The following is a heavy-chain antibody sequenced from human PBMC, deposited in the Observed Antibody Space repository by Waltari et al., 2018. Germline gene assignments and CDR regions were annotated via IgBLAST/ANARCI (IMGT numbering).Heavy chain of an antibody. D-gene: IGHD5-12*01. CDR3: ARAGLGSPSQWLQLFDS. CDR1: GFRGSYNS. V-gene: IGHV3-53*01. CDR2: IHACGNT. J-gene: IGHJ4*02. Sequence: EVQLVESGGGLIQPGGCLRVSCEASGFRGSYNSRSWGRQCPGKGLEWGSVIHACGNTYYGDSVKGRFTISRDISKNTLYLQMNSLTVEDSAMYYCARAGLGSPSQWLQLFDSWGQGTLVTVSS.